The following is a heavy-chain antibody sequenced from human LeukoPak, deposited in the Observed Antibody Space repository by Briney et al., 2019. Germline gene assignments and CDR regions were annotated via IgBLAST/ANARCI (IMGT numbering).Heavy chain of an antibody. D-gene: IGHD6-25*01. CDR1: GGSFSGYY. J-gene: IGHJ6*02. CDR2: INHSGTT. Sequence: SETLSLTCTVYGGSFSGYYWTWIRQSPGKGLEWIGEINHSGTTNYNPSLKSRVTISVDTSKNQYSLNLSSVTAADTAVHYCARRGPSGSYYYYFAMDVWGQGTTVTVSS. CDR3: ARRGPSGSYYYYFAMDV. V-gene: IGHV4-34*01.